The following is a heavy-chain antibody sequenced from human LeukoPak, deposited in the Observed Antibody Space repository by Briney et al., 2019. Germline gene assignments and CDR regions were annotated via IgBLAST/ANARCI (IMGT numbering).Heavy chain of an antibody. Sequence: GGSLRLSCAASGFTFSSYGMHWVRQAPGKGLEWVALISYDGSNKYYADSVKGRFTISRDNSKNTLYLQMNSLRAEDTAVYYCARGGVLRLPHAWFDPWGQGTLVTVSS. CDR2: ISYDGSNK. V-gene: IGHV3-30*03. D-gene: IGHD3-3*01. CDR3: ARGGVLRLPHAWFDP. J-gene: IGHJ5*02. CDR1: GFTFSSYG.